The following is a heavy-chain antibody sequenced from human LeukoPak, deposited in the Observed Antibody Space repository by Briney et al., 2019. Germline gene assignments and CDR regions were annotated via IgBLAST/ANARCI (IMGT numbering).Heavy chain of an antibody. J-gene: IGHJ4*02. Sequence: GGSLRLSCAASGFTFSDYAMSWVRQAPGKGLEWVSTIVGSGGTTYYADSVKGRFSISRDNSKNTLYLQMNSLRAEDTAVYYCAKVPKPRMSNGKWYFDYWGQGTLVTVSS. CDR2: IVGSGGTT. V-gene: IGHV3-23*01. CDR1: GFTFSDYA. D-gene: IGHD1-26*01. CDR3: AKVPKPRMSNGKWYFDY.